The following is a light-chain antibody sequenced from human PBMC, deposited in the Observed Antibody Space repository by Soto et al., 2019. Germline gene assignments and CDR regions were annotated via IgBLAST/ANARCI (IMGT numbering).Light chain of an antibody. J-gene: IGLJ2*01. CDR2: EVS. Sequence: QSALTQPASVSGSPGQSITISCTGTSSDVGGYNYVSWYQQLPGKAPKLMIYEVSNRPSGVSNRFSGSKSGNTASLTISGLQAEDEADYYCSSYTTSSTRVVFGGGTQLTVL. CDR3: SSYTTSSTRVV. V-gene: IGLV2-14*01. CDR1: SSDVGGYNY.